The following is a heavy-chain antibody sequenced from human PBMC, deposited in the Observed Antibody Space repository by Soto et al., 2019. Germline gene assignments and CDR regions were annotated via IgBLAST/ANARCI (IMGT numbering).Heavy chain of an antibody. V-gene: IGHV4-59*01. CDR2: PYYSVNT. Sequence: SETLSLTCTVSGGSISAFCWSWVRQPPGKGLEWIGYPYYSVNTNYNPSLRSRVTISVDASKNQVSLRLTSVTAADTAVYYCARVGGVAARTFDYWGKGTVVTVSS. CDR1: GGSISAFC. J-gene: IGHJ4*02. D-gene: IGHD2-15*01. CDR3: ARVGGVAARTFDY.